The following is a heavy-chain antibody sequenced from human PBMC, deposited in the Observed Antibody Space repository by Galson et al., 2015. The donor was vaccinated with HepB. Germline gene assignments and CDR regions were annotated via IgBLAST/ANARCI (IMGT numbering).Heavy chain of an antibody. D-gene: IGHD1-26*01. CDR2: IVVGSGNT. Sequence: SVKVSCKASGFTFTSSAVQWVRQARGQRLEWIGWIVVGSGNTNYAQKFQERVTITRDMSTSTAYMELSSLRSEDTAVYYCAADRRGEWELLPGGGYYYYYMDVWGKGNPGHRLL. V-gene: IGHV1-58*01. J-gene: IGHJ6*03. CDR3: AADRRGEWELLPGGGYYYYYMDV. CDR1: GFTFTSSA.